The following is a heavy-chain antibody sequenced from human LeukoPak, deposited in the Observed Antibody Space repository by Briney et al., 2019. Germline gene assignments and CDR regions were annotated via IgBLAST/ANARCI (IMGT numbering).Heavy chain of an antibody. D-gene: IGHD3-9*01. CDR3: AKDRLRYFDCLDHFDY. CDR2: ISGSGGST. J-gene: IGHJ4*02. Sequence: GGSLRLSCAASGFTFSSYAMSWVRQAPGKGLEWVSAISGSGGSTYYADSVKGRFTISRDNSKNTLYLQMNSLRAEDTAVYYCAKDRLRYFDCLDHFDYWGQGTLVTVSS. CDR1: GFTFSSYA. V-gene: IGHV3-23*01.